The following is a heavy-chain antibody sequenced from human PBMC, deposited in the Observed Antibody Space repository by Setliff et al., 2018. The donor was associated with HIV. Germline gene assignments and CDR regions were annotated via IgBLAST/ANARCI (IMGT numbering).Heavy chain of an antibody. CDR1: GGSIINDNYY. Sequence: SETLSLTCTVSGGSIINDNYYWGWIRQPPGKGLEWIGSTSYSGNTFYNPSLQSRASISVDTSKNQLSLKLTSVTAADTAVYYCAREQGRSYYDSSGFDYWGQGIPVTVSS. CDR2: TSYSGNT. V-gene: IGHV4-39*07. CDR3: AREQGRSYYDSSGFDY. J-gene: IGHJ4*02. D-gene: IGHD3-22*01.